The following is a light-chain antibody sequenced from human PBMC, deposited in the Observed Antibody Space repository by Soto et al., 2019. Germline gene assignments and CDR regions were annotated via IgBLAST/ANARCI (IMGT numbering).Light chain of an antibody. Sequence: QSVLTQPPSVSGAPGQRVTISCTGNSSNIGAGYDVRWYQQLPGTAPKLLIYGNNNRPSGVPDRFSGSKSGTSASLAITGLQAEVEADYYCQSYDSSLSAYVFGPGTKVTVL. CDR3: QSYDSSLSAYV. V-gene: IGLV1-40*01. J-gene: IGLJ1*01. CDR2: GNN. CDR1: SSNIGAGYD.